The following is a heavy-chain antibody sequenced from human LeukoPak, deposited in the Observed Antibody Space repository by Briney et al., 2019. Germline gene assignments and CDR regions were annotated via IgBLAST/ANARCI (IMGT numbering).Heavy chain of an antibody. J-gene: IGHJ4*02. Sequence: GRSLRLSCAASGFTFSSYAMHWVRQAPGKGLEWVAVISYDGSNKYYADSVKGRFTISRDNSKNTLYLQMSSLRAEDTAVYYCARGRGYSGYELGYWGQGTLVTVSS. D-gene: IGHD5-12*01. V-gene: IGHV3-30*04. CDR2: ISYDGSNK. CDR1: GFTFSSYA. CDR3: ARGRGYSGYELGY.